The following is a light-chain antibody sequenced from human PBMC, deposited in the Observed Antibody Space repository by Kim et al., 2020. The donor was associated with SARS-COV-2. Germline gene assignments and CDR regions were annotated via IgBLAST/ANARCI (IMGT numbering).Light chain of an antibody. CDR3: QQYHSAPRT. J-gene: IGKJ1*01. CDR2: GAS. V-gene: IGKV3D-15*01. Sequence: SSVERTVPSYCASSQRITNYLAWFQQRPGKVPKLLIYGASTLATGVPARFSGSGSGTDFTLTISRLQPEDFAMYYCQQYHSAPRTFGQGTKVDIK. CDR1: SQRITNY.